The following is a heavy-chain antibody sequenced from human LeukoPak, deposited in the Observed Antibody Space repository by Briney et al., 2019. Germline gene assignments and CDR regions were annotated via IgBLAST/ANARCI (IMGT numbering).Heavy chain of an antibody. Sequence: PGRSLRLSCAASGFTFDDYAMHWVRQAPGKGLEWVSGISWNSGSIGYADSVKGRFTISRDKSKNTLYLQMNSLRAEDTAVYYCARGLEPPGEYYYGMDVWGQGTTVTVSS. CDR3: ARGLEPPGEYYYGMDV. CDR2: ISWNSGSI. J-gene: IGHJ6*02. D-gene: IGHD1-1*01. V-gene: IGHV3-9*01. CDR1: GFTFDDYA.